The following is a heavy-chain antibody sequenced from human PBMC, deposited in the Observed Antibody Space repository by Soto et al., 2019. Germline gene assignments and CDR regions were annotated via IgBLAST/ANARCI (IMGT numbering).Heavy chain of an antibody. Sequence: SETLSLTCTVSGGSISSYYWSWIRQPPGKGLEWIGYIYYSGSTNYNPSLKSRVTISVDTSKNQFSLKLGSVTAADTAVYYCAGDTGYCSGGSCSIEYFQHWGQGTLVTVSS. D-gene: IGHD2-15*01. J-gene: IGHJ1*01. CDR2: IYYSGST. V-gene: IGHV4-59*01. CDR3: AGDTGYCSGGSCSIEYFQH. CDR1: GGSISSYY.